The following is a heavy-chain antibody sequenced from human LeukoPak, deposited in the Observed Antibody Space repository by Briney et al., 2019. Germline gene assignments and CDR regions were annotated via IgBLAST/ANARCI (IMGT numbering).Heavy chain of an antibody. Sequence: GGSLRLSCAASGFTLSNYAMHWVRQAPGKGLEWVALISYDGSEKYYADSVKGRLTISRDNSKNTLDLQMSSLRAEDTAVYYCAKTAVRGVIYYQYYMDVWGAGTTVTVSS. V-gene: IGHV3-30*04. J-gene: IGHJ6*03. CDR3: AKTAVRGVIYYQYYMDV. CDR2: ISYDGSEK. CDR1: GFTLSNYA. D-gene: IGHD3-10*01.